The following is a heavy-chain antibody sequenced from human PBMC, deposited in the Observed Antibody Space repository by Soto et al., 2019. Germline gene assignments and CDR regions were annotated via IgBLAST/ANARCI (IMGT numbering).Heavy chain of an antibody. V-gene: IGHV1-69*06. CDR3: NRGSEYDFWSGYL. CDR1: GGTSTRYA. J-gene: IGHJ4*02. D-gene: IGHD3-3*01. Sequence: QERLVQSGAEVRKPGSSVKVSYKVTGGTSTRYAINWVRQAPGQGLEWMGGIVPMFGTSKYAQKFQGRVTITADTSTNIAYMELRSLRSEDTAVYYCNRGSEYDFWSGYLWGQGTLVSVSS. CDR2: IVPMFGTS.